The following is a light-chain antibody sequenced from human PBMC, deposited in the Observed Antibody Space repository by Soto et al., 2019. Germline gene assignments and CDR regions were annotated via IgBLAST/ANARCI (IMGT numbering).Light chain of an antibody. CDR3: QQRSNSPPWP. J-gene: IGKJ3*01. Sequence: EIVLTQSPATVSVSPGERATLSCRASQSVRSYLAWYQQKPGQAPRLLIFDAANRATGIPSRFSGSGSGTDFTLTISRLEPEDCAVYYCQQRSNSPPWPFGPGTRGDF. CDR2: DAA. V-gene: IGKV3-11*01. CDR1: QSVRSY.